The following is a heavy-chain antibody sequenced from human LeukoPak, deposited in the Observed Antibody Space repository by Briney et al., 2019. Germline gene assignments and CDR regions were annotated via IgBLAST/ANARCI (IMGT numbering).Heavy chain of an antibody. CDR2: IYYSGST. Sequence: PSETLSLTCTVSGGSISSSSYYWGWIRQPPGKGLEWIGSIYYSGSTYYNPSLKSRVTISVDTSKNQFSLKLSSVTAADTAVYYCARANSIAARYDAFDIWGQGTMVTVSS. J-gene: IGHJ3*02. D-gene: IGHD6-6*01. CDR3: ARANSIAARYDAFDI. CDR1: GGSISSSSYY. V-gene: IGHV4-39*07.